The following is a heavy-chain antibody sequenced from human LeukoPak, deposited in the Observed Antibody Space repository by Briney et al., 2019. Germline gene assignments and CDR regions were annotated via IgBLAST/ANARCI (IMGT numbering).Heavy chain of an antibody. Sequence: SETLSLTCTVSGYSISSGYYWGWIRQPPRKGLEWIGSIYHTGSTYYNPSLKSRVTISVDTSKNQFSLKLSSVTAADTAVYYCARFNSGWSLYYFDYWGQGTLVTVSS. V-gene: IGHV4-38-2*02. J-gene: IGHJ4*02. CDR1: GYSISSGYY. CDR2: IYHTGST. CDR3: ARFNSGWSLYYFDY. D-gene: IGHD6-19*01.